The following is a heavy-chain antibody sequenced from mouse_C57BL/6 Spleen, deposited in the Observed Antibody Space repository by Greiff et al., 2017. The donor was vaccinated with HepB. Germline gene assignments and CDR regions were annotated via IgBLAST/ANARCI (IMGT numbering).Heavy chain of an antibody. D-gene: IGHD2-4*01. CDR3: SRYYDRGYFDV. CDR1: GFTFRSYG. CDR2: ISSGGSYT. J-gene: IGHJ1*03. Sequence: EVKLMESGGDLVKPGGSLKLSCAASGFTFRSYGMSWVRQTPDKRLEWVATISSGGSYTYYPASVKGRFTISRYNAKNTLYLQMSSLKSEDTAMYYYSRYYDRGYFDVWGTGTTVTVSS. V-gene: IGHV5-6*01.